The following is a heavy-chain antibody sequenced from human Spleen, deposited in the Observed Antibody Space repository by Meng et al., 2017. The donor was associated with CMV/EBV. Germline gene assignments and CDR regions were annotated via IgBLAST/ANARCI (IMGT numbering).Heavy chain of an antibody. J-gene: IGHJ4*02. V-gene: IGHV1-46*01. CDR3: VRELHGGYVDY. CDR2: NYPSVGTT. CDR1: WYTFTNYY. D-gene: IGHD3-16*01. Sequence: SCKTSWYTFTNYYIHWVRQAPGLGLEWMGINYPSVGTTTSAQKFQGRLTMTSDTSTSTAYMELTTLTSEDTATYYCVRELHGGYVDYWGQGTLVTVSS.